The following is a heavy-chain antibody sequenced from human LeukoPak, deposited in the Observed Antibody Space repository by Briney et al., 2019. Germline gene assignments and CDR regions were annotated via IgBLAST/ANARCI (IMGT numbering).Heavy chain of an antibody. CDR2: IEEDGREK. J-gene: IGHJ4*02. D-gene: IGHD3-16*01. Sequence: GGSLRLSCATSGFIFSSSWMSWVRQAPGKGLECVANIEEDGREKYYVDPVKGRFTISRDNAKNSLYLQMSSLRAEDTAVYYCARGGRPDYWGQGTLVTVSS. V-gene: IGHV3-7*01. CDR3: ARGGRPDY. CDR1: GFIFSSSW.